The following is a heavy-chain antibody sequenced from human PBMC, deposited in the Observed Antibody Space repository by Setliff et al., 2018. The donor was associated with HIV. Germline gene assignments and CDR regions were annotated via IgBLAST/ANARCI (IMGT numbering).Heavy chain of an antibody. V-gene: IGHV4-61*03. Sequence: PSETLSLTCTVAGDSVSSRSYYWSWLRQPPGQGLEWIGYIYYSGSTNYNPSLKSRVTISVDTSKNHFSLKLRSVTAADTAVYYCAQLGMVDDFDYWGQETLVTVSS. J-gene: IGHJ4*02. CDR2: IYYSGST. CDR3: AQLGMVDDFDY. CDR1: GDSVSSRSYY. D-gene: IGHD1-1*01.